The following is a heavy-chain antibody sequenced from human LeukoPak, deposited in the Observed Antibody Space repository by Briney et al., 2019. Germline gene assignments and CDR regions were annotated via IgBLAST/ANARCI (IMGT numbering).Heavy chain of an antibody. CDR2: ISGSGGGT. D-gene: IGHD1-26*01. V-gene: IGHV3-23*01. CDR3: AKTRDTGSYSPFDY. J-gene: IGHJ4*02. Sequence: GGSLRLSCEASGFTFRCYAMTWVRQAPGKGLEWVSSISGSGGGTYYADSVKGRFTISRDNSKSTLYLQMNSLRAEDTAVYYCAKTRDTGSYSPFDYWGQGALVTVSS. CDR1: GFTFRCYA.